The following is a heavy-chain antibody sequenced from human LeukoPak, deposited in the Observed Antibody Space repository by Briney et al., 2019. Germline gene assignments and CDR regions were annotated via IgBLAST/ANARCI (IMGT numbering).Heavy chain of an antibody. D-gene: IGHD1-1*01. Sequence: APVKVSCKASGYTFTSYDINWVRQATGQGLEWMGWMNPNSGNTGYAQKFQGRVTMTRNTSISTAYMELSSLRSEDTAVYYCARTHWNVDSLAFDIWGQGTMVTVSS. V-gene: IGHV1-8*01. CDR3: ARTHWNVDSLAFDI. J-gene: IGHJ3*02. CDR2: MNPNSGNT. CDR1: GYTFTSYD.